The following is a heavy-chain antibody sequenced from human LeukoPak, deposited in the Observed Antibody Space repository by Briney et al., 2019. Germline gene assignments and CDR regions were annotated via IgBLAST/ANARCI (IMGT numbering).Heavy chain of an antibody. CDR2: ISAYNGNT. CDR1: GYTFTSYG. CDR3: ARDPGVDTAMVFDY. D-gene: IGHD5-18*01. Sequence: ASVKVSCEASGYTFTSYGISWVRQAPGQGLEWMGWISAYNGNTNYAQKLQGRVTMTTDTSTSTAYMELRSLRSDDTAVYYCARDPGVDTAMVFDYWGQGTLVTVSS. J-gene: IGHJ4*02. V-gene: IGHV1-18*01.